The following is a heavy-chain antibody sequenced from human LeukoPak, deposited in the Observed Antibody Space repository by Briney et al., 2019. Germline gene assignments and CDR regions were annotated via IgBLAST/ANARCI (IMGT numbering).Heavy chain of an antibody. CDR2: VSCVGSTI. CDR3: ARVLVTATSLTYDGFDM. J-gene: IGHJ3*02. D-gene: IGHD2-15*01. Sequence: PGGSLRLSCAASGFTFSSYSMNWVRQAPGKGLEWISFVSCVGSTIFYSDSVKGRCTISIDNAKNSLFLEMNSLRAEDTAVYYCARVLVTATSLTYDGFDMWGQGTMVTVSS. CDR1: GFTFSSYS. V-gene: IGHV3-48*01.